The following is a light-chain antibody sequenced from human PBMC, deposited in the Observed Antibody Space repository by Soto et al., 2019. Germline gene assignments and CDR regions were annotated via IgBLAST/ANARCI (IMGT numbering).Light chain of an antibody. Sequence: QSALTQPASVSGSPGQSITISCTGTSSDVGSYNLVSWYQQHPGKAPKLMIYEGSKRPSGVSNRFSGSKSGNTASLTISGLQAEXXADYYCCSXEGSVVFGGGTKLTVL. V-gene: IGLV2-23*01. CDR1: SSDVGSYNL. CDR3: CSXEGSVV. CDR2: EGS. J-gene: IGLJ2*01.